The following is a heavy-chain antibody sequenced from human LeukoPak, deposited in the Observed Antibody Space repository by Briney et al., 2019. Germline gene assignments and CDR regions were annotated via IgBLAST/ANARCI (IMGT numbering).Heavy chain of an antibody. J-gene: IGHJ4*02. CDR1: GFTFSSYG. CDR2: IWYDGSNQ. Sequence: GGSLRLSCPASGFTFSSYGLHWVRQAPGKGREWVAVIWYDGSNQYYADSVKGRFPISRDDSKNTLFLQMDSLRAEDTAVYYCARDRQWLFGFWGQGTLGTGSS. V-gene: IGHV3-33*08. D-gene: IGHD6-19*01. CDR3: ARDRQWLFGF.